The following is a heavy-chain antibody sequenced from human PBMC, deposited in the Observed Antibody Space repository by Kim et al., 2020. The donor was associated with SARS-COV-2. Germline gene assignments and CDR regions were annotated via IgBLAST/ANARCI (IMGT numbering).Heavy chain of an antibody. Sequence: GGSLRLSCAASGFTFSSYAMSWVRQAPGKGLEWVSAISGSGGSTYYADSVKGRFTISRDNSKNTLYLQMNSLRAEDTAVYYCPKDRVLEWLHGEYYYYYGMDVWGQGTTVTVSS. V-gene: IGHV3-23*01. J-gene: IGHJ6*02. CDR3: PKDRVLEWLHGEYYYYYGMDV. CDR1: GFTFSSYA. D-gene: IGHD3-3*01. CDR2: ISGSGGST.